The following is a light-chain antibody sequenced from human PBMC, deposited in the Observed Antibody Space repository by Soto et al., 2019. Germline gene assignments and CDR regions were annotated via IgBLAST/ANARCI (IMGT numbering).Light chain of an antibody. CDR2: DAS. CDR1: QSVFSN. J-gene: IGKJ1*01. V-gene: IGKV3-15*01. Sequence: EIVMTQSPATLSVSPGERATLSCRASQSVFSNLVWYQQKPGQAPRLLIYDASTRATGIPVRFSGSGSGTEFTLTISSLQSEDFAVYYCQQYNNWPRTFGQGTKVEIK. CDR3: QQYNNWPRT.